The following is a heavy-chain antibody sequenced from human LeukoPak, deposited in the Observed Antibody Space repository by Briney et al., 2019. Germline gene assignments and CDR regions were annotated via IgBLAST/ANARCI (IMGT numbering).Heavy chain of an antibody. CDR3: ARQIAVAGPLGYFDY. CDR2: INPSGGST. Sequence: ASVKVSFKASGYTFTSNHLHWVRQAPGQGLEWMAIINPSGGSTTYAQKFQGRVTMTRDTSTSTVYMELSSLRSEDTAVYYCARQIAVAGPLGYFDYWGQGTLVTVSS. V-gene: IGHV1-46*01. CDR1: GYTFTSNH. J-gene: IGHJ4*02. D-gene: IGHD6-13*01.